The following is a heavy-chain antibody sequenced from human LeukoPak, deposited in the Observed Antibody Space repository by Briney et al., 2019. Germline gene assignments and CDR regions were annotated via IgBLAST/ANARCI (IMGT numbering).Heavy chain of an antibody. V-gene: IGHV3-7*01. J-gene: IGHJ4*02. Sequence: QAGGSLRLSCAASGFTFSSHWMNWVRQAPGKGLEWVANIREDGTEIYYMDSVKGRFTISRDNAKNSLYLQMNSLRAEDTVVYYCARGVYSIDYWGQGTLVTVSS. CDR1: GFTFSSHW. CDR2: IREDGTEI. CDR3: ARGVYSIDY. D-gene: IGHD2-15*01.